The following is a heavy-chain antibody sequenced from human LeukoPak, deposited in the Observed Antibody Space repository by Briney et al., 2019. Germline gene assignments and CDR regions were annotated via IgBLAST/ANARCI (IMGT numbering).Heavy chain of an antibody. CDR1: GLNFSNYW. CDR3: ARTIVVVPAAKILGY. Sequence: GRSLRLSCAASGLNFSNYWMHWVRHAPRKGLVWVSRINPHRSSTTYADSVKVRFTISRDNAKNKLYLHMNSLRAEDTAVYYCARTIVVVPAAKILGYWGQGTLVTVSS. D-gene: IGHD2-2*01. J-gene: IGHJ4*02. V-gene: IGHV3-74*01. CDR2: INPHRSST.